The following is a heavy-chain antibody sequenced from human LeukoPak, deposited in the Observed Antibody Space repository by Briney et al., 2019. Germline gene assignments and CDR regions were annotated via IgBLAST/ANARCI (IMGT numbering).Heavy chain of an antibody. J-gene: IGHJ6*02. CDR2: ISAYNGNT. CDR1: GYTFTSYG. V-gene: IGHV1-18*01. CDR3: ARDVHPFDWLLYGVYYYYGMDV. D-gene: IGHD3-9*01. Sequence: GASVKVSYKASGYTFTSYGISWVRQAPGQGPEWMGWISAYNGNTNYAQKLQGRVTMTTDTSTSTAYMELRSLRSDDTAVYYCARDVHPFDWLLYGVYYYYGMDVWGQGTTVTVSS.